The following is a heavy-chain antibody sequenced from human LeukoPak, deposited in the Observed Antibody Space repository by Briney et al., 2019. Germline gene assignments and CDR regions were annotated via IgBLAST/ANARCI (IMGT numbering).Heavy chain of an antibody. J-gene: IGHJ4*02. CDR3: ARVPTTVTTHFDY. D-gene: IGHD4-17*01. CDR2: IYYSGST. V-gene: IGHV4-31*03. Sequence: SETLSLTCTVSGGSINSGGYYWSWIRRHPGKGLEWIGYIYYSGSTYYNPSLKSRVTISVDTSKNQFSLKLSSVTAADTAVYYCARVPTTVTTHFDYWGQGTLVTVSS. CDR1: GGSINSGGYY.